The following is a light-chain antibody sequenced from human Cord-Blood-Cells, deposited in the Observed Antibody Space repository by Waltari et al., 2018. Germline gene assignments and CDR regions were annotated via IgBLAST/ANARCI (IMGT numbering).Light chain of an antibody. J-gene: IGKJ5*01. CDR1: QSISSH. CDR3: QQSYSTPIT. Sequence: DIQLTQSPSSLSASVRDRVTITCQASQSISSHLNWYQHKPGKAPKLLIYAASSLQSGVPSRFSGSGSGTDFTLTISSLQPEDFATYYCQQSYSTPITFGQGTRLEIK. V-gene: IGKV1-39*01. CDR2: AAS.